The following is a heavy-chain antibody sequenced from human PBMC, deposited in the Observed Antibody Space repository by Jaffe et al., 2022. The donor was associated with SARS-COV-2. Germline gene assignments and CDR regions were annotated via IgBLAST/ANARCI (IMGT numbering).Heavy chain of an antibody. CDR3: KGSLAAAGTTNGDQYFQH. CDR2: IKSKTDGGTT. Sequence: EVQLVESGGGLVKPGGSLRLSCAASGFTFSNAWMSWVRQAPGKGLEWVGRIKSKTDGGTTDYAAPVKGRFTISRDDSKNTLYLQMNSLKTEDTAVYYCKGSLAAAGTTNGDQYFQHWGQGTLVTVSS. J-gene: IGHJ1*01. V-gene: IGHV3-15*01. CDR1: GFTFSNAW. D-gene: IGHD6-13*01.